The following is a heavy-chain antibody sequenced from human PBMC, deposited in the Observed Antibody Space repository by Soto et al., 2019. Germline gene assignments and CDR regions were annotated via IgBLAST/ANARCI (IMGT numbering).Heavy chain of an antibody. J-gene: IGHJ6*02. CDR1: AFIISDHY. CDR2: ISDGGSYT. Sequence: PGVSHRLSDIASAFIISDHYLAWLRRAHGKGLEWVSYISDGGSYTNHGNSVRGRVSVSRDDARNSLYLQINNLRVEDTGVYDCARAPGAVNSYAVLDFWGQGTSVTFSS. V-gene: IGHV3-11*05. CDR3: ARAPGAVNSYAVLDF. D-gene: IGHD6-19*01.